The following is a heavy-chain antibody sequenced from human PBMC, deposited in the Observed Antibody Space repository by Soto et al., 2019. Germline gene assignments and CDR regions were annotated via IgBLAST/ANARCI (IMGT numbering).Heavy chain of an antibody. CDR2: ISGSGGST. V-gene: IGHV3-23*01. CDR1: GFTFSGYS. J-gene: IGHJ4*02. Sequence: PGGSLRLSCAASGFTFSGYSMIWVRQAPGKGLEWVSAISGSGGSTYYADSVKGRFTISRDNSKNTLYLQMNSLRAEDTAVYYCAKGEIAAYYYFDYWGQGTLVTVSS. CDR3: AKGEIAAYYYFDY. D-gene: IGHD2-15*01.